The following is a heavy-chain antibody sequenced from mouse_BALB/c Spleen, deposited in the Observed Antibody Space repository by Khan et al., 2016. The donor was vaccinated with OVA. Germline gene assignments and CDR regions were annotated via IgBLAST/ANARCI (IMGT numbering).Heavy chain of an antibody. Sequence: QVTLKESGAELVKPGASVRLSCKASGYTFTSYYLYWVKQRPGQGLEWIGHINPSNGGTNFNEKFKSKATLTVDKSSSTAYMQLSSLTSEDSAVYYCTRSGYGTYAYWGQGTLVTVSA. V-gene: IGHV1-53*01. CDR1: GYTFTSYY. J-gene: IGHJ3*01. CDR2: INPSNGGT. CDR3: TRSGYGTYAY. D-gene: IGHD2-1*01.